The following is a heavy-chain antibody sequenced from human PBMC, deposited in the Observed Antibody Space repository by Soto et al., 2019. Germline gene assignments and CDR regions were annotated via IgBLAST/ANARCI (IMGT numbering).Heavy chain of an antibody. J-gene: IGHJ4*02. Sequence: PVWSLRVSWAASYFTFTNAWRNWVLKNPFKLLEFVCRVKSKSDVGTTDYAAPVKGRFSISRDDSENTLYLQMHSLKNEDAGVYYCTTAVTYYDSWSSYNSVASDFYFDYWGQGILVTVSS. CDR3: TTAVTYYDSWSSYNSVASDFYFDY. CDR2: VKSKSDVGTT. CDR1: YFTFTNAW. D-gene: IGHD3-3*01. V-gene: IGHV3-15*07.